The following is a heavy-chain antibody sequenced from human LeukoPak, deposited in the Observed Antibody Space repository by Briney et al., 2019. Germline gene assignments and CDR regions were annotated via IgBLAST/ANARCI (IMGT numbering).Heavy chain of an antibody. J-gene: IGHJ5*02. D-gene: IGHD1-1*01. V-gene: IGHV4-59*01. CDR3: ARAIWNAENWFDP. Sequence: PSETLSLTCTVSGGSISSYYWSWIRQPPGRGLEWIAYIYYSGSTNYNPSLKSRVTISVDTSKNQFSLRLSSVTAADTAVYYCARAIWNAENWFDPWGQGTLVTVSS. CDR1: GGSISSYY. CDR2: IYYSGST.